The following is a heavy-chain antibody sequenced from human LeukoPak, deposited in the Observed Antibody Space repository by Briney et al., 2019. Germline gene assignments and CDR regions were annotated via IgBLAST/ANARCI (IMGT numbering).Heavy chain of an antibody. CDR1: GFTFTSYW. CDR2: TKKDGSEE. Sequence: GGSLRLSCVASGFTFTSYWMSWVRQAPGKGLEWVANTKKDGSEEYYVDSVKGRFTISRDNAKNSLYLQMNSPRVEDTAVYYCARGLAAPDYWGQGTLVTVFS. D-gene: IGHD2-15*01. CDR3: ARGLAAPDY. J-gene: IGHJ4*02. V-gene: IGHV3-7*03.